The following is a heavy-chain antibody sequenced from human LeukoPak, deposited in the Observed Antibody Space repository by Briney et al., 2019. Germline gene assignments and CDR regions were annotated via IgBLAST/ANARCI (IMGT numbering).Heavy chain of an antibody. CDR2: IHYSGST. V-gene: IGHV4-59*08. D-gene: IGHD6-13*01. CDR1: RGSISGHY. Sequence: SETLSLTCTVSRGSISGHYWSWIRQPPGKGLEWVGYIHYSGSTNYNPSLKSRVLISVDRSKNQFSLKLRAVTAADTALYYCARMGTNSSAWFAGYYYYYCMDVWGKGTTVTVSS. J-gene: IGHJ6*03. CDR3: ARMGTNSSAWFAGYYYYYCMDV.